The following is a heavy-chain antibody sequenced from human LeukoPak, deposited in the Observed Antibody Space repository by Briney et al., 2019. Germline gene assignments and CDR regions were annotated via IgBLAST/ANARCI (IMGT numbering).Heavy chain of an antibody. Sequence: SETLSLTCIVSGGSISSTTYYWGWIRQPPGKRLEWIGSIYYSGSTYYNPSLKSRVTISVDTSKNQFSLNLSSVTAADTAVYYCAGRGLIDYWGQGTPVTVSS. J-gene: IGHJ4*02. D-gene: IGHD3/OR15-3a*01. V-gene: IGHV4-39*01. CDR1: GGSISSTTYY. CDR3: AGRGLIDY. CDR2: IYYSGST.